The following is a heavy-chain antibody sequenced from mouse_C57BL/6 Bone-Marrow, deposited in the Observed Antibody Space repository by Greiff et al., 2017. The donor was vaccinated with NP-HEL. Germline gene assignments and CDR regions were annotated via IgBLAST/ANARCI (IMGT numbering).Heavy chain of an antibody. D-gene: IGHD1-1*01. Sequence: QVQLQQSGAELVKPGASVKLSCKASGYTFTSYLMHCVKQRPGRGLEWIGRIDPNSGGTKYNGKFKSKATLTVDKPSSTAYMQLNSLTSEDSAVYYCARYYYGSSSFDYWGQGTTLTVSS. CDR3: ARYYYGSSSFDY. CDR2: IDPNSGGT. J-gene: IGHJ2*01. CDR1: GYTFTSYL. V-gene: IGHV1-72*01.